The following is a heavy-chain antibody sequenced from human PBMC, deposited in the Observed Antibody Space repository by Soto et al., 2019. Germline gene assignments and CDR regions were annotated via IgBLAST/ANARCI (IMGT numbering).Heavy chain of an antibody. Sequence: WESLKISCKGSGYSFTSYWIGWVRQMPGKGLEWMGIIYPGDSDTRYSPSFQGQVTISADRSISTAYLQWSSLKASDTAMYYCARHRSGYYYDYYYYYGMDVWGQGTTVTVSS. CDR1: GYSFTSYW. CDR2: IYPGDSDT. V-gene: IGHV5-51*01. D-gene: IGHD3-22*01. CDR3: ARHRSGYYYDYYYYYGMDV. J-gene: IGHJ6*02.